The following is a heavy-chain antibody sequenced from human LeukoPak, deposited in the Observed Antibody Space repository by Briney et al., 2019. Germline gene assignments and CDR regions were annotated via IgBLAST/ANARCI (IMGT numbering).Heavy chain of an antibody. CDR1: GFTFSSYA. V-gene: IGHV3-23*01. CDR3: ARDRRITMIVVAVNWFDP. D-gene: IGHD3-22*01. J-gene: IGHJ5*02. Sequence: GRSLRLSCAASGFTFSSYAMSWVRQAPGKGLEWVSAISGSGGSTYYADSVKGRFTISRDNSKNTLYLQMNSLRAEDTAVYYCARDRRITMIVVAVNWFDPWGQGTLVTVSS. CDR2: ISGSGGST.